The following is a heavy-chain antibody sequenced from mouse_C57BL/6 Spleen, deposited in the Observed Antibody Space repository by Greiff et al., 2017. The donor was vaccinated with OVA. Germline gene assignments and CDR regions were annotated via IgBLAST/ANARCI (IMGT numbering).Heavy chain of an antibody. Sequence: QVHVKQSGPELVKPGASVKLSCKASGYTFTSYWMHWVKQRPGQGLEWIGNINPSNGGTNYNEKFKSKATLTVDKSSSTAYMQLSSLTSEDSAVYYCARKMRDYEGFAYWGQGTLVTVSA. V-gene: IGHV1-53*01. J-gene: IGHJ3*01. D-gene: IGHD2-4*01. CDR2: INPSNGGT. CDR3: ARKMRDYEGFAY. CDR1: GYTFTSYW.